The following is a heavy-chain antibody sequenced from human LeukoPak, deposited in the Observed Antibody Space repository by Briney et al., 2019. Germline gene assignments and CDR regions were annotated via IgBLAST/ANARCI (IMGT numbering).Heavy chain of an antibody. CDR3: ARDQFIAAAIPDY. V-gene: IGHV3-48*04. J-gene: IGHJ4*02. Sequence: GGSPRLSCAASGFTFSSYSMNWVRQAPGKGLEWVSCISSSSSTIYYADSVKGRFTISRDNAKNSLYLQMNSLRAEDTAVYYCARDQFIAAAIPDYWGQGTLVTVSS. D-gene: IGHD6-13*01. CDR1: GFTFSSYS. CDR2: ISSSSSTI.